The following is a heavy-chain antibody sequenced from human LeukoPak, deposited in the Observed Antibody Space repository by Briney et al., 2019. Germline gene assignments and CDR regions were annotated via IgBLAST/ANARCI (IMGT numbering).Heavy chain of an antibody. V-gene: IGHV1-18*01. CDR1: GYTFTSYG. D-gene: IGHD3-10*01. Sequence: ASVKVSCKASGYTFTSYGFSWVRQAPGQGLEWMGWISAYNGNTNYAQKLQGRVTMTTDTSTSTAYMELRSLRSDDTAMYYCARGRDYGSGSYTYYYGMDVWGQGTTVTVSS. J-gene: IGHJ6*02. CDR2: ISAYNGNT. CDR3: ARGRDYGSGSYTYYYGMDV.